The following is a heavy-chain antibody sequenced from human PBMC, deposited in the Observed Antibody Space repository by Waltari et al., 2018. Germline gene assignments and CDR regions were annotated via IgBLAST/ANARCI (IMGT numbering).Heavy chain of an antibody. CDR1: GGSISSGGYY. J-gene: IGHJ3*02. Sequence: QVQLQESGPGLVKPSQTLSLTCTVSGGSISSGGYYWSWIRQHPGKGLEWIGYIYYSGSTYYNPSLKSRVTISVDTSKNQFSLKLSSVTAADTAVYYCARNYDFWSGYRNDAFDIWGQGTMVTVSS. V-gene: IGHV4-31*03. CDR3: ARNYDFWSGYRNDAFDI. D-gene: IGHD3-3*01. CDR2: IYYSGST.